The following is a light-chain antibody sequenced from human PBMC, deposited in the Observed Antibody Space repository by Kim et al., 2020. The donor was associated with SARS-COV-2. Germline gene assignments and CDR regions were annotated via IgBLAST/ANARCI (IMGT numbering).Light chain of an antibody. CDR1: RSGLVGCNY. V-gene: IGLV2-11*01. CDR3: CSYAGSYTLRV. CDR2: DVS. Sequence: HSVTDSVRGTRSGLVGCNYVSWYQQNPGKAPKLRIYDVSKRPSGVPDRFSGSKSGNTASLTISGLQAEDEADYYCCSYAGSYTLRVFGGGTQLTVL. J-gene: IGLJ3*02.